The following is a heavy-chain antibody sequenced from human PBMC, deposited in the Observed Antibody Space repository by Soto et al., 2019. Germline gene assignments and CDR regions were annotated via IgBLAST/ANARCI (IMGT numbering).Heavy chain of an antibody. CDR2: TSYNENYK. CDR3: VRQGGSHGMWYFDS. Sequence: QVQLVESGGGVVQPGRSLRLSCAASGFTFSGYAMHWVRQAPGKGLEWVAATSYNENYKYYTDSVKGRFTISRDNSKNTLFLKMNSLRSEDTAVYHCVRQGGSHGMWYFDSWSQCSLVTVSS. D-gene: IGHD2-15*01. V-gene: IGHV3-30*04. CDR1: GFTFSGYA. J-gene: IGHJ4*02.